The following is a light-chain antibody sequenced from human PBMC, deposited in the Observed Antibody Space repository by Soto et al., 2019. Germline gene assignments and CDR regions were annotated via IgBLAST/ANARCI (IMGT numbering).Light chain of an antibody. CDR3: RSYAGSNNFEGV. V-gene: IGLV2-8*01. J-gene: IGLJ2*01. CDR2: EVS. CDR1: SSDVGGYNY. Sequence: QSALTQPPSASGSPGQSVTISCTGTSSDVGGYNYVSWYQQHPGKAPKLMIYEVSKRPSGVPDRFSGSKSGNTASLTVSGLQAEDEADYYCRSYAGSNNFEGVFGGGTKLTVL.